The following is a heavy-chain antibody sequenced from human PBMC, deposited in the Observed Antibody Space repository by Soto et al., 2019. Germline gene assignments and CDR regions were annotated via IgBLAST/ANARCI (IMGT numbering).Heavy chain of an antibody. J-gene: IGHJ4*02. CDR3: AKDRGTQMMLAVWDS. D-gene: IGHD3-16*01. Sequence: SVKVSCKASGGTFSDYAFSWVRQAPGQRLEWMGGIVPIHGMKSYAQNFQGRVTLTADESTRRVYMELSGLTSKDTAVYYCAKDRGTQMMLAVWDSWGQGTQVTVSS. CDR2: IVPIHGMK. V-gene: IGHV1-69*10. CDR1: GGTFSDYA.